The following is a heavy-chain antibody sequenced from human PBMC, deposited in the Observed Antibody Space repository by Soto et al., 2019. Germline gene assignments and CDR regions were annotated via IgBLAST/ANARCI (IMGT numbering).Heavy chain of an antibody. D-gene: IGHD3-10*01. V-gene: IGHV1-46*03. CDR2: INPFDGSR. J-gene: IGHJ4*02. Sequence: ASVKVSCKASGYIFTSYYIHWVRQAPGQGLEWMGWINPFDGSRMFAQSFQGRVTMTRDTSTSTVYMEVSSLRSEDTAVYYCSRVDPGETSPFDHWGPGTLVTVSS. CDR1: GYIFTSYY. CDR3: SRVDPGETSPFDH.